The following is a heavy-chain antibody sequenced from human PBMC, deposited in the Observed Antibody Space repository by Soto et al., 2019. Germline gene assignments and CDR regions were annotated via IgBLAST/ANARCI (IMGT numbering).Heavy chain of an antibody. V-gene: IGHV3-33*01. CDR1: GFTFSNHG. J-gene: IGHJ4*02. CDR3: ARGTPGIAVVGSKPPFYY. Sequence: QVPLVESGGGVVQPGGSLRLSCAASGFTFSNHGMHWVRQAPGKGLEWVAVIWYDGSNKYYADSVKGRFTISRDNXKXTXXLQMNSLRAEDTAVYYCARGTPGIAVVGSKPPFYYWGQGTLVAVPS. CDR2: IWYDGSNK. D-gene: IGHD6-19*01.